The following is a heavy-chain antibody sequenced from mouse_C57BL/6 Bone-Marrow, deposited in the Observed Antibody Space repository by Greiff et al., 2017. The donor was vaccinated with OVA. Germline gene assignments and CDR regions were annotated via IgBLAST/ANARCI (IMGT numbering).Heavy chain of an antibody. Sequence: QVQLQQSGAELVKPGASVKISCKASGYAFSSYWLNWVKQRPGKGLEWIGQIYPGDGDTNYNGKFKGKATLTADKSSSTAYMQLSSLTSEDSAVYFCARYFPYDYDFDYGGQGTTLTVSS. D-gene: IGHD2-4*01. V-gene: IGHV1-80*01. CDR2: IYPGDGDT. J-gene: IGHJ2*01. CDR3: ARYFPYDYDFDY. CDR1: GYAFSSYW.